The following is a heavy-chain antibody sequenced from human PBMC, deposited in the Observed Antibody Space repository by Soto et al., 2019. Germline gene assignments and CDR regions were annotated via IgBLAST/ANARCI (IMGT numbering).Heavy chain of an antibody. CDR2: IYYSGTT. Sequence: SETLSLTCAVSGDSVSNDNYYWSWIRQPPGKGLEWIGYIYYSGTTNYNSYLKSRLSLSVDMSKNQFSLKLASVTAADTAVYFCARSQRGRTAFTFDYWGQGARVTVSA. D-gene: IGHD3-16*01. V-gene: IGHV4-61*01. CDR3: ARSQRGRTAFTFDY. J-gene: IGHJ4*02. CDR1: GDSVSNDNYY.